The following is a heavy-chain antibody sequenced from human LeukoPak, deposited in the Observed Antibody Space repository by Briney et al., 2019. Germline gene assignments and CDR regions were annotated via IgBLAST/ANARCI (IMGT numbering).Heavy chain of an antibody. CDR3: ARDQVPYDFWSGYDY. V-gene: IGHV3-21*01. CDR2: ISGSGGST. J-gene: IGHJ4*02. Sequence: PGGSLRLSCAASGFTFSNYAINWVRQAPGRGLEWVSGISGSGGSTYYADSVKGRFTISRDNAKNSLYLQMNSLRAEDTAVYYCARDQVPYDFWSGYDYWGQGTLVTVSS. D-gene: IGHD3-3*01. CDR1: GFTFSNYA.